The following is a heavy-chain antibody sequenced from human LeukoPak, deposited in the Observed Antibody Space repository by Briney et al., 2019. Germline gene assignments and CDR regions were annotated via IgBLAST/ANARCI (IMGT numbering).Heavy chain of an antibody. CDR2: IVHSGSS. CDR1: YGSFSGYY. CDR3: ARGRWAGGPGGYFDY. Sequence: PSETLSLTCAVYYGSFSGYYWTWIRHPPGKGPEWIGEIVHSGSSNYNPSLKSRVTMSVDTSKKQISLKLNSVTAADTAVYYCARGRWAGGPGGYFDYWGQGTLVTVSS. D-gene: IGHD6-19*01. V-gene: IGHV4-34*01. J-gene: IGHJ4*03.